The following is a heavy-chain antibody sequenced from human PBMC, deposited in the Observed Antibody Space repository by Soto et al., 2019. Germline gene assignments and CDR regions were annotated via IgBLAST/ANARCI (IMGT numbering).Heavy chain of an antibody. J-gene: IGHJ4*02. Sequence: QVHLVQSGAEVKKPGASVRVSCKASGYSFTGNSMHWVRQARGQGLAGMGWINPNSGGTNYAQRFRGWVTMTRETSVSTAYRDLNRWKSDDTAVNYVVIKRIGVVYWGKETLVTVSS. D-gene: IGHD3-10*01. CDR1: GYSFTGNS. CDR3: VIKRIGVVY. CDR2: INPNSGGT. V-gene: IGHV1-2*04.